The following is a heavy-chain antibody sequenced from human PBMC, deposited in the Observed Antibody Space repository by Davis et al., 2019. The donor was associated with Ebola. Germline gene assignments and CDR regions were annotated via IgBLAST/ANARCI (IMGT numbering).Heavy chain of an antibody. Sequence: PSETLSLTCTVSGGSISSGDYYWSWIRQPPGKGLEWIGYIYYSGSTYYNPSLKSRVTISVDTSKNQFSLKLSSVTAADTAVYYCARDYGDTRDWYFDLWGRGTLVTVSS. D-gene: IGHD4-17*01. CDR3: ARDYGDTRDWYFDL. CDR1: GGSISSGDYY. CDR2: IYYSGST. V-gene: IGHV4-30-4*01. J-gene: IGHJ2*01.